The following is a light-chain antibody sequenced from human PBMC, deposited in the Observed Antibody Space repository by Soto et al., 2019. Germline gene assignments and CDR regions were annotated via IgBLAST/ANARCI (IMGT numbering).Light chain of an antibody. CDR1: QSVSGR. Sequence: EIVMKKSPATLSVSPGESATLSCRASQSVSGRLAWYQQKPGQAPRLLIYGASSRATGIPDRFSGRGSGTDFTLTIRRLEPEDFAVYYGQQYGSSPAWPVGQLTKVAIK. CDR2: GAS. CDR3: QQYGSSPAWP. J-gene: IGKJ1*01. V-gene: IGKV3-20*01.